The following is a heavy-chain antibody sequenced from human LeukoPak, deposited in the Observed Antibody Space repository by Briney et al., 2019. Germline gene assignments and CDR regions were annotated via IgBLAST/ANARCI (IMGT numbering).Heavy chain of an antibody. CDR2: IIPIFGTA. V-gene: IGHV1-69*05. CDR3: ATRSYQNGNDYYMVV. J-gene: IGHJ6*03. Sequence: GSSVKVSCKASGGTFSSYAISWVRQAPGQGLEWMGGIIPIFGTANFAQNFQGRVTITTDESTSTAYMELSSLRSADTAVYYCATRSYQNGNDYYMVVWGKGTPVTVSS. D-gene: IGHD5-18*01. CDR1: GGTFSSYA.